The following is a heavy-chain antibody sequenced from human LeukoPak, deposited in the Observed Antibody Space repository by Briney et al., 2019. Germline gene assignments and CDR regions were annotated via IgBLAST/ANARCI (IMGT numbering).Heavy chain of an antibody. V-gene: IGHV3-23*01. J-gene: IGHJ4*02. CDR1: GFTFSSYA. D-gene: IGHD2-8*01. CDR3: ANLFCTNGVCYQFDY. CDR2: ISGSGGST. Sequence: GGSLRLSCAASGFTFSSYAMSWVRQAPGKGLEWVSAISGSGGSTYYADSEKGRFIISRDNSKKTLYLQMNSLRAEDTAVYYCANLFCTNGVCYQFDYWGQGTLVTVSS.